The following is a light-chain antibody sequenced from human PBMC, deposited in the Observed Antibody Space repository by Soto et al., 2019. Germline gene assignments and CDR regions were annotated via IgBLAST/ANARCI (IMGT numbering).Light chain of an antibody. CDR2: KAS. Sequence: DIQMTQSPSTLSGSVGDRVTITCRASQTISSWLAWYQQKPGKAPKLLIYKASTLKSGVPSRFSGSGSGTEFTLTISSLQPDDFATYYCQQYNSYLYTFG. J-gene: IGKJ2*01. CDR3: QQYNSYLYT. V-gene: IGKV1-5*03. CDR1: QTISSW.